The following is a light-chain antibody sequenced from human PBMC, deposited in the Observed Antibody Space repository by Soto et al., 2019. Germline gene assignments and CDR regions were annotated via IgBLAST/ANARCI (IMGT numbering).Light chain of an antibody. Sequence: QFVLTQPASVSGSPGQSITISCTGTSSDVGGYNYVSWYQQHPGKAPKLMIYDVSNRPSGVSNRFSGSKSGNTASLTISGLQAEDEADYYCSSYTSSSNYVFGTGTKVTVL. V-gene: IGLV2-14*01. J-gene: IGLJ1*01. CDR2: DVS. CDR3: SSYTSSSNYV. CDR1: SSDVGGYNY.